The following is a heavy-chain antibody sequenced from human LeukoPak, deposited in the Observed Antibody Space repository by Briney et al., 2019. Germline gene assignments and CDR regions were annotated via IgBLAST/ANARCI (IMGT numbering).Heavy chain of an antibody. J-gene: IGHJ4*02. CDR1: GFTFSSYW. Sequence: GGSLRLSCAASGFTFSSYWMHWVRQAPGKGLVWVSRINTDGSSTNYADSVKGRFTISRDNSKNTLYLQMNSLRAEDTAVYYCAKDLYYYGSGSPDYWGQGTLVTVSS. D-gene: IGHD3-10*01. CDR3: AKDLYYYGSGSPDY. V-gene: IGHV3-74*01. CDR2: INTDGSST.